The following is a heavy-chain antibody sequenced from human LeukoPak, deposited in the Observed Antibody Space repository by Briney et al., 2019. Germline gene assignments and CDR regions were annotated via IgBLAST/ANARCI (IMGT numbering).Heavy chain of an antibody. Sequence: SETLSLTCTVSGCSISSSSYYWVWIRQPPGKGLEWIGSIYYIGSTYYNPSLKSRVTISVDTSKNQFSLKLSSVKAADTAVYYCARHAFYYGSGSDWFDPWGEGSLVTVSS. V-gene: IGHV4-39*01. CDR2: IYYIGST. CDR3: ARHAFYYGSGSDWFDP. CDR1: GCSISSSSYY. D-gene: IGHD3-10*01. J-gene: IGHJ5*02.